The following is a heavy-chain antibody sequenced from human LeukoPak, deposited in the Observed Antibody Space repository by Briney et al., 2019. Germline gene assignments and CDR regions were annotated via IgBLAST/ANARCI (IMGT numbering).Heavy chain of an antibody. J-gene: IGHJ6*04. CDR2: IYYSGST. CDR1: GGSISSYY. Sequence: SETLSLTCTVSGGSISSYYWSWIRQPPGKGLEWIGYIYYSGSTNYNPSLKSRVTISVDTSKNQFSLKLSSVTAADTAVYYCASSNSSGWPNNKYYYGRDVGGKGTRVTVSS. D-gene: IGHD6-19*01. V-gene: IGHV4-59*08. CDR3: ASSNSSGWPNNKYYYGRDV.